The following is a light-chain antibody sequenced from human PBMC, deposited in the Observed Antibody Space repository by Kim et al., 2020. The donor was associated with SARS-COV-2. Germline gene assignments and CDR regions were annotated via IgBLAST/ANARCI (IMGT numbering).Light chain of an antibody. J-gene: IGKJ2*01. CDR3: QQSYSVPYT. CDR1: QSISNY. Sequence: SASLGDRVTITCRASQSISNYLNWYQHKPGKAPKLLIYATSKLQSGVPSRFSGTESGTDFTLTITTPQPEDFATYFCQQSYSVPYTFGQGTKLEI. CDR2: ATS. V-gene: IGKV1-39*01.